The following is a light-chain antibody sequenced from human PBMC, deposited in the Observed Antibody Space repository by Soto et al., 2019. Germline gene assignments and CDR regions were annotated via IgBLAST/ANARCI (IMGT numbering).Light chain of an antibody. CDR1: QSLTTNY. CDR2: DAS. J-gene: IGKJ4*01. V-gene: IGKV3-20*01. Sequence: DIVLTQSPGTLSLSPGERATLSCRASQSLTTNYLAWYQQKPGQAPRPLIYDASSSATGIPDRFSGSGSGTDFTLTIARLGPEDLAVFFCQHGVTLGGRTKVEIK. CDR3: QHGVT.